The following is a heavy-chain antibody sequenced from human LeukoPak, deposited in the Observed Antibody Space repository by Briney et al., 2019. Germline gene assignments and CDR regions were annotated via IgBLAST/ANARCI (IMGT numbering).Heavy chain of an antibody. J-gene: IGHJ4*02. CDR1: GFTFSSYA. CDR3: ARGGYGDWFGGLVDY. Sequence: GGSLRLSCAASGFTFSSYAMHWVRRAPGKGLEYVSAISSNGGSTYYANSVKGRFTISRDNSKNTLYLQMGSLRAEDMAVYYCARGGYGDWFGGLVDYWGQGTLVTVSS. CDR2: ISSNGGST. V-gene: IGHV3-64*01. D-gene: IGHD3-10*01.